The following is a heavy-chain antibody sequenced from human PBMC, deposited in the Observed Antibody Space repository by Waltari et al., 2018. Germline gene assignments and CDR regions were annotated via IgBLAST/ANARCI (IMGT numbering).Heavy chain of an antibody. J-gene: IGHJ4*02. CDR3: VRHRTTYPLEIDY. D-gene: IGHD2-2*01. CDR1: GYSFTSHW. V-gene: IGHV5-10-1*01. CDR2: IDPGQSFG. Sequence: EVQLVQSGAEVKKPEESLRISCEGSGYSFTSHWISWVRQMPGKGLGGVGRIDPGQSFGNYGPAFEGHVTSSGDQSLRTAYLQWDSLKASDTAIYYCVRHRTTYPLEIDYWGQGTLVTVSS.